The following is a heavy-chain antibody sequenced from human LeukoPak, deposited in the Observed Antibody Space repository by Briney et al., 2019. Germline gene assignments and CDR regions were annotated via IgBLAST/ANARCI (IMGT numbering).Heavy chain of an antibody. V-gene: IGHV3-7*01. CDR3: ARDSYGMDV. J-gene: IGHJ6*02. CDR2: IKEDGSEK. CDR1: GFTFSSYW. Sequence: GGSLRLSCAASGFTFSSYWMTWVRQAPGKGLEWVANIKEDGSEKYYVDSVEGRFTISRDNSKNTLYLQMNSLRAEDTAVYYCARDSYGMDVWGQGTTVTVSS.